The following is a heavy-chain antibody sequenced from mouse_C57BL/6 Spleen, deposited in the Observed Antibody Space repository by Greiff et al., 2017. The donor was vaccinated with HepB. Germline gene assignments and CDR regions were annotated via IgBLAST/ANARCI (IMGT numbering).Heavy chain of an antibody. D-gene: IGHD1-1*01. Sequence: EVQLVESGGGLVKPGGSLKLSCAASGFTFSSYAMSWVRQTPEKRLEWVATISDGGSYTYYPDNVKGRFTISRDNAKNNLYLQMSHLKSEDTAMYYCAREEKNYRGIYYAMDYWGQGTSVTVSS. J-gene: IGHJ4*01. CDR1: GFTFSSYA. CDR3: AREEKNYRGIYYAMDY. V-gene: IGHV5-4*01. CDR2: ISDGGSYT.